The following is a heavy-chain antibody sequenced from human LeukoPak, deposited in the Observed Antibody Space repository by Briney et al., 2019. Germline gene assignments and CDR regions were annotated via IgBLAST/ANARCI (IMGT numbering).Heavy chain of an antibody. D-gene: IGHD1-26*01. CDR2: INPSGGST. V-gene: IGHV1-46*01. J-gene: IGHJ4*02. CDR1: GYTFTGYY. Sequence: GASVKVSCKASGYTFTGYYMHWVRQAPGQGLEWMGIINPSGGSTSYAQKFQGRVTMTRDTSTSTVYMELSSLRSEDTAVYYCARGGRVGAIGGEYYFDYWGQGTLVTVSS. CDR3: ARGGRVGAIGGEYYFDY.